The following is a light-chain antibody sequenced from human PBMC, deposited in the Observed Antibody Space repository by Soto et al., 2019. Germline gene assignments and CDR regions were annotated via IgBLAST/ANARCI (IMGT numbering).Light chain of an antibody. V-gene: IGKV3-20*01. J-gene: IGKJ1*01. CDR1: QNVDSNY. CDR3: QQYGSSPT. Sequence: EIVFTPSPGPPSFSPGEETTPPCRASQNVDSNYLAWYQQKPGQTPRLIIYGASGRADGIPHRFSGSGSGTDFTLTISRLEPEDFAVYYCQQYGSSPTFGQGTKVDIK. CDR2: GAS.